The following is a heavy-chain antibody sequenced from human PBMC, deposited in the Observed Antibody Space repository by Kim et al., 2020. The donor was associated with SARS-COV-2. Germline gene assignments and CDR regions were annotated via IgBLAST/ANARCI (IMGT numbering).Heavy chain of an antibody. CDR2: INSDGSST. CDR3: ARVAGFTIFGVVPGNYYYMDV. J-gene: IGHJ6*03. D-gene: IGHD3-3*01. V-gene: IGHV3-74*01. Sequence: GGSLRLSCAASGFTFSSYWMHWVRQAPGKGLVWVSRINSDGSSTSYADSVKGRFTISRDNAKNTQYLQMNSLRAEDTAVYYCARVAGFTIFGVVPGNYYYMDVWGKGTTVTVSS. CDR1: GFTFSSYW.